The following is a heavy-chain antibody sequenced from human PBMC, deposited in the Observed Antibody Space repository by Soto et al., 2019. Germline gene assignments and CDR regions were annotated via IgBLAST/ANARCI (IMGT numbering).Heavy chain of an antibody. CDR2: IIPIFGTA. J-gene: IGHJ4*02. Sequence: QVQLVQSGAEVKKPGSSVKVSCKASGGIFSRNTISWVRQAPGQGLEWMGGIIPIFGTANYAQKFQGRVTITADESTSTAYMELSRLRSEDTAVYYCARQFDYDTSGYYYAYWGQGTLVTVSS. D-gene: IGHD3-22*01. CDR3: ARQFDYDTSGYYYAY. CDR1: GGIFSRNT. V-gene: IGHV1-69*01.